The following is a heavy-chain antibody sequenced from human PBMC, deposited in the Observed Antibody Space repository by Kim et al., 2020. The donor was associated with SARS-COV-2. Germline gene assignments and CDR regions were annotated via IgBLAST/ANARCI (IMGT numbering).Heavy chain of an antibody. CDR1: GFTFSSYA. Sequence: GGSLRLSCAASGFTFSSYAMNWVRQAPGKGLEWVSTITGSGGSTYYADSLKGRFTISRDNSKNTLYLQMNSLRAEDTAVYYCAKDRYSHTTTVTTTPFDYWGQGTLVTVSS. J-gene: IGHJ4*02. V-gene: IGHV3-23*01. CDR2: ITGSGGST. CDR3: AKDRYSHTTTVTTTPFDY. D-gene: IGHD4-4*01.